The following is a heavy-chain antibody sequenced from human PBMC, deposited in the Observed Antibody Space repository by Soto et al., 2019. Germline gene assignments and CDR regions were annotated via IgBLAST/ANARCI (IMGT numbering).Heavy chain of an antibody. CDR3: ARGVVVVVAATPYYYYYYGMDV. CDR1: GGSFSGYY. V-gene: IGHV4-34*01. Sequence: SDTLSLTCAVYGGSFSGYYWSWIRPPPGKGLEWIGEINHSGSTNYNPSLKSRVTISVDTSKNQFSLKLSSVTAADTAVYYCARGVVVVVAATPYYYYYYGMDVWGQGTTVTVSS. D-gene: IGHD2-15*01. J-gene: IGHJ6*02. CDR2: INHSGST.